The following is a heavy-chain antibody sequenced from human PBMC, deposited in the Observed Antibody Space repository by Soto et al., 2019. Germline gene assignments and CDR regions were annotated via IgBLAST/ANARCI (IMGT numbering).Heavy chain of an antibody. J-gene: IGHJ4*02. Sequence: ETLSLTCAVYCGSFSSYYWSWIRQPPGKGLEWIGEINHSGSTNYNPSLKSRVTMSVDTSKNQFSLKLSSVTAADTAVYYCARTSRFDCWGQGTLVTVSS. V-gene: IGHV4-34*01. D-gene: IGHD6-6*01. CDR1: CGSFSSYY. CDR3: ARTSRFDC. CDR2: INHSGST.